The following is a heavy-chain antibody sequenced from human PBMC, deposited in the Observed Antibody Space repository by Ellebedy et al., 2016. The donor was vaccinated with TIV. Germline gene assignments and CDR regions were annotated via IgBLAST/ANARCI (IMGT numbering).Heavy chain of an antibody. CDR1: GYTLTGYY. J-gene: IGHJ6*02. CDR2: INPNSGGT. CDR3: ARTAYYGMDV. V-gene: IGHV1-2*02. Sequence: AASVKVSCKASGYTLTGYYMHWVRQAPGQGLEWMGWINPNSGGTNYAQKFQGRVTMTRDTSITTVYMELSRLRSDDTAVYYCARTAYYGMDVWGQGTTVTVSS.